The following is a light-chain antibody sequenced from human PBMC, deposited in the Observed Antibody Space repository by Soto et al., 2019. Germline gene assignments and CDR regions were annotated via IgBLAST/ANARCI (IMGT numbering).Light chain of an antibody. CDR2: DVN. CDR3: TSWTTSTPMK. CDR1: SSDVGAYNY. J-gene: IGLJ2*01. V-gene: IGLV2-14*01. Sequence: QSVLTQPASVSGSPGQSITISCTGTSSDVGAYNYVSWYQQHPGKAPKLMIYDVNIRPSGVSNRFSGSKSGNTASLTISGLQAEDEADYYCTSWTTSTPMKFGGGTKLTVL.